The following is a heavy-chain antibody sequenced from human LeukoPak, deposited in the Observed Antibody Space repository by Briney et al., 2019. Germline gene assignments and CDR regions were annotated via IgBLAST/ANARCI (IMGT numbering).Heavy chain of an antibody. CDR2: IYSGGST. CDR3: AISVRDGYNYYFDY. Sequence: GGSLRLSCTSSGFTVSSSYMNWVRQAPGKGLEWVSVIYSGGSTYYADSVKDRFTISRDNSKNTLFLQMNSLRAEDTAVYYCAISVRDGYNYYFDYWGQGTLVTVSS. D-gene: IGHD5-24*01. V-gene: IGHV3-53*01. CDR1: GFTVSSSY. J-gene: IGHJ4*02.